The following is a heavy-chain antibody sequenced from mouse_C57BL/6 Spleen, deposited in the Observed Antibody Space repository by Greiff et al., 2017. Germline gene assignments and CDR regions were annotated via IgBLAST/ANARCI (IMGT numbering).Heavy chain of an antibody. CDR3: ARKRYNYAMDY. CDR2: IDPSDSYT. CDR1: GYTFTSYW. J-gene: IGHJ4*01. Sequence: VQLQQPGAELVMPGASVKLSCKASGYTFTSYWMHWVKQRPGQGLEWIGEIDPSDSYTNYNQKFKGKSTLTVDKSSSTAYMQLSSLTSEDSAVYCCARKRYNYAMDYWGQGTSVTVSS. D-gene: IGHD2-12*01. V-gene: IGHV1-69*01.